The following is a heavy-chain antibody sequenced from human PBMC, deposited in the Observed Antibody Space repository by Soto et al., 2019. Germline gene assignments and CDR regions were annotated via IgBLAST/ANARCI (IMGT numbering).Heavy chain of an antibody. CDR1: GGSISSYY. Sequence: NPSETLSLTCTVSGGSISSYYWSWIRQPPGKGLEWIGYIYYSGSTNYNPSLKSRVTISVDTSKNQFSLKLSSVTAADTAVYYCARSVYYYGSGSYLFDYWGQGTLVTVSS. J-gene: IGHJ4*02. D-gene: IGHD3-10*01. CDR2: IYYSGST. CDR3: ARSVYYYGSGSYLFDY. V-gene: IGHV4-59*01.